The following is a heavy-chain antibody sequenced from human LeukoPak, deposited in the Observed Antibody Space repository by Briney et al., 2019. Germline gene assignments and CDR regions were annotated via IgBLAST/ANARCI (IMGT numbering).Heavy chain of an antibody. Sequence: GGSLRLSCAASGFTFSDYYMSWIRQAPGKGLEWVSYISSSGSTIYYADSVKGRFTISRDNAKNTLYLQMNSLRAEDTAVYYCARLAPQTATFDYWGQGTLVTVSS. D-gene: IGHD1-26*01. CDR3: ARLAPQTATFDY. CDR2: ISSSGSTI. V-gene: IGHV3-11*04. J-gene: IGHJ4*02. CDR1: GFTFSDYY.